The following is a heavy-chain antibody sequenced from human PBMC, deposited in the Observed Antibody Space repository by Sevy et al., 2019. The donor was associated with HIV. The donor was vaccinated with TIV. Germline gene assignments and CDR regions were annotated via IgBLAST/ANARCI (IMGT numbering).Heavy chain of an antibody. CDR1: GGSISNYY. CDR2: IYYSGST. J-gene: IGHJ5*02. V-gene: IGHV4-59*01. CDR3: GRCASGSDSSGYYNWFDP. D-gene: IGHD3-22*01. Sequence: SETLSLTCTVSGGSISNYYWSWIRQSPGKGLEWIGYIYYSGSTNYNPSLKSRVTISIDTSKTQFSLKLRSVTAADTAGYYCGRCASGSDSSGYYNWFDPWGQGTLVTVSS.